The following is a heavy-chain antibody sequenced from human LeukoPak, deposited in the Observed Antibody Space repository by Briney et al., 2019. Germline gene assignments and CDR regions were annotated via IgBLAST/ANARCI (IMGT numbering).Heavy chain of an antibody. CDR1: GFTFDDYA. CDR3: ARGMDFWSGYADY. J-gene: IGHJ4*02. V-gene: IGHV3-9*01. CDR2: ISWNSGSI. Sequence: GGSLRLSCAASGFTFDDYAMHWVRQAPGKGLEWVSGISWNSGSIGYADSVKGRFTISRDNAKNSLYLQMNSLRAEDTALYCCARGMDFWSGYADYWGQGTLVTVSS. D-gene: IGHD3-3*01.